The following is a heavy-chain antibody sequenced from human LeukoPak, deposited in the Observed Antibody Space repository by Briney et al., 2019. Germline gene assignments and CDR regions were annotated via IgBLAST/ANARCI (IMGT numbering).Heavy chain of an antibody. Sequence: GGSLRLSRAASGFIFGDYAMHWVRHAPGKGPEWVCLISGDGSNTYYADSVKGRFTISRDNSKKSLYLQMNSLTTEDTALYYCAKAGGTGTYRPFDYWGQGALVIVSS. V-gene: IGHV3-43*02. J-gene: IGHJ4*02. CDR2: ISGDGSNT. D-gene: IGHD3-10*01. CDR3: AKAGGTGTYRPFDY. CDR1: GFIFGDYA.